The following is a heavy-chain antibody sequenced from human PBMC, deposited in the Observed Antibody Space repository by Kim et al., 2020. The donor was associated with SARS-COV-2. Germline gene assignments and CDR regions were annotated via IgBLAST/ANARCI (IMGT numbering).Heavy chain of an antibody. CDR3: AREPRDCIRTSCHFDY. CDR1: GDSVSSDSAA. J-gene: IGHJ4*01. D-gene: IGHD2-2*01. CDR2: TYYRSKWYN. Sequence: SQTLSLTCVISGDSVSSDSAAWNWIRQSPSRGLEWLGRTYYRSKWYNDYGVSVKSRVTVNPDTSKNQFSLQLNSVTPEDTAVYYCAREPRDCIRTSCHFDYWGQESWSPSPQ. V-gene: IGHV6-1*01.